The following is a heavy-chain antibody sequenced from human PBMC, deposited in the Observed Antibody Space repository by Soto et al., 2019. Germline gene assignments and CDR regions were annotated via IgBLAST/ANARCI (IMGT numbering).Heavy chain of an antibody. CDR3: AHGSCSSADCYPNPYLDY. Sequence: QITLKESGPTLVKPTQTLTLTCTFSGFSLSTTAEGVGWIRQPPGKALEWLALIYWDDDERYSASLKSRLTIPKDTPKNQVVLTMTNVDPVDTATYYCAHGSCSSADCYPNPYLDYWGQGILVTVSS. J-gene: IGHJ4*02. D-gene: IGHD2-2*01. CDR2: IYWDDDE. CDR1: GFSLSTTAEG. V-gene: IGHV2-5*02.